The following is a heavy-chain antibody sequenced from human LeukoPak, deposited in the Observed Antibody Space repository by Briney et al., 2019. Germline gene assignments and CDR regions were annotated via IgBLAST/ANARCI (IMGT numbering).Heavy chain of an antibody. V-gene: IGHV3-23*01. Sequence: GGSLRLSCAASGFTFSSYWMSWVRQAPGKGLEWVSAISGSGGSTYYADSVKGRFTISRDNSKNSLYLQMNSLRAEDTAVYYCAKESSGGWYFDYWGQGTLVTVSS. CDR2: ISGSGGST. CDR3: AKESSGGWYFDY. D-gene: IGHD6-19*01. CDR1: GFTFSSYW. J-gene: IGHJ4*02.